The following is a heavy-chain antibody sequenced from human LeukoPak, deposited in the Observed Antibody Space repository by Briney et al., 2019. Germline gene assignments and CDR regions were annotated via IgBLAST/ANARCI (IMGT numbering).Heavy chain of an antibody. CDR1: GLTFDDYA. CDR2: ISWNSDSI. Sequence: GGSLRLSCAASGLTFDDYAMHWVRQAPGKGLEWVSGISWNSDSIGYADSVKGRFTISRDNAKNSLYLQMNSLRAEDTALYYCAKSSDSDVFDIWGQGTMVTVSS. V-gene: IGHV3-9*01. J-gene: IGHJ3*02. CDR3: AKSSDSDVFDI.